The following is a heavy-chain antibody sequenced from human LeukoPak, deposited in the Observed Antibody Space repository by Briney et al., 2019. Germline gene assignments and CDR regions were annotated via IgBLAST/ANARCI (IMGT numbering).Heavy chain of an antibody. CDR1: VFTFSNFA. D-gene: IGHD6-19*01. CDR2: ISGSGGST. Sequence: SGGSLRLSCAPSVFTFSNFAMTWVRQAPGKGLEWVSTISGSGGSTFYADSMKGRFPISRNNSKNTLFLQTNSLRAEDTAIYYCAKAGSSGSSSSGGDYWGQGSVVTVSS. CDR3: AKAGSSGSSSSGGDY. J-gene: IGHJ4*02. V-gene: IGHV3-23*01.